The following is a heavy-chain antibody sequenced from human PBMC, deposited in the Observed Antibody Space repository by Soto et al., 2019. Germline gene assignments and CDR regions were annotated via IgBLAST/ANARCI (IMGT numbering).Heavy chain of an antibody. Sequence: SETLSLTCTVSGGSISSGGYYWSWIRQHPGKGLEWIGYIYYSGSTYYNPSLKSRVTISVDTSKNQFSLKLSSVTAADTAVYYCARDRTRAVAGQTPNGYGMDVWGQGTTVTVSS. CDR3: ARDRTRAVAGQTPNGYGMDV. CDR2: IYYSGST. CDR1: GGSISSGGYY. J-gene: IGHJ6*02. D-gene: IGHD6-19*01. V-gene: IGHV4-31*03.